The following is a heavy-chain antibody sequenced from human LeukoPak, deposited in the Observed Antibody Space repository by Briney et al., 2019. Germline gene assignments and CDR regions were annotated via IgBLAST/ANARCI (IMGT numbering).Heavy chain of an antibody. CDR3: ACAPRGARSSTHFDY. CDR1: GFTFSGYA. V-gene: IGHV3-23*01. Sequence: VGSLRLSCAASGFTFSGYAMSGVRQAPGKGLEGVSAISGSVGSTYYADSVRVRFTISRENSKNTLYVQMNSLRAEDKAVYYCACAPRGARSSTHFDYRGQGTLVTVSS. J-gene: IGHJ4*02. D-gene: IGHD1-26*01. CDR2: ISGSVGST.